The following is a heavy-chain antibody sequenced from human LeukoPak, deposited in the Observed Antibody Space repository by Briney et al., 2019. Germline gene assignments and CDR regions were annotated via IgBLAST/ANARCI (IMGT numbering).Heavy chain of an antibody. V-gene: IGHV4-39*01. Sequence: SETLSLTCTVSGGSISSTTYYWGWIRQPPGKGLEWIGSVYYSGSTYYNPSLKSRLTISVDTSKNQFSLNLSSVTAADTAVYYCARDLYGSPYGMDVWGQGTTVTVSS. D-gene: IGHD3-10*01. CDR2: VYYSGST. CDR3: ARDLYGSPYGMDV. CDR1: GGSISSTTYY. J-gene: IGHJ6*02.